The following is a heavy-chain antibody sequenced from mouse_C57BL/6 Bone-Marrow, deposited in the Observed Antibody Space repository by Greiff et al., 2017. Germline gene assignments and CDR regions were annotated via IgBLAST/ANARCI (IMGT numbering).Heavy chain of an antibody. D-gene: IGHD1-1*01. CDR2: INPNNGGT. J-gene: IGHJ4*01. CDR3: ARTYYGSSYHAMDY. Sequence: EVQLVESGPELVKPGASVKMSCKASGYTFTDYNMHWVKQSHGKSLEWIGYINPNNGGTSYNQKFKGKATLTVNKSSSTAYMELRSLTSEDSAVYYCARTYYGSSYHAMDYWGQGTSVTVSS. CDR1: GYTFTDYN. V-gene: IGHV1-22*01.